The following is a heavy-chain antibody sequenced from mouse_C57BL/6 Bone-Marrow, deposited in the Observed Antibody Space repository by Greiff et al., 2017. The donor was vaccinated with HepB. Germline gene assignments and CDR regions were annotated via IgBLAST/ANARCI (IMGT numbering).Heavy chain of an antibody. J-gene: IGHJ3*01. CDR1: GYTFTSYW. V-gene: IGHV1-50*01. CDR3: ARSGYYPLFAY. D-gene: IGHD2-3*01. CDR2: IDPSDSYT. Sequence: QVQLQQPGAELVKPGASVKLSCKASGYTFTSYWMQWVKQRPGQGLEWIGEIDPSDSYTNYNQKFKGKATLTVDTSSSTAYMQISSLTSEDSAVYYCARSGYYPLFAYWGQGTLVTVSA.